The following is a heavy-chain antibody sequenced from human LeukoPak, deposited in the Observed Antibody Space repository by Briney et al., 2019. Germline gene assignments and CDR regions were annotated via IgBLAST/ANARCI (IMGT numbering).Heavy chain of an antibody. D-gene: IGHD2-8*01. V-gene: IGHV1-18*01. CDR3: ARGAYCTNGVCYPSAEYFQH. J-gene: IGHJ1*01. CDR1: GYTFTSYG. Sequence: ASVKVSCTASGYTFTSYGISWVRQAPGQGLEWMGWISAYNGNTNYAQKLQGRVTMTTDTSTSTAYMELRSLRSDDTAVYYCARGAYCTNGVCYPSAEYFQHWGQGTLVTVSS. CDR2: ISAYNGNT.